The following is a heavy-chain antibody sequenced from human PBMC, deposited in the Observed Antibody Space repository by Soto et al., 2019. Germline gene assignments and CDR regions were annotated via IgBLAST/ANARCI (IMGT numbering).Heavy chain of an antibody. CDR1: GGTFDNFI. Sequence: QVQLVQSGAEVKEPGSSVRVSCKASGGTFDNFIMNWVRQTPGQGLEWMGGIVPMLGTPTYAEKFKGRVTISPAVSTRTRYMDVKSLRSEHTAIYYCARNGTYSSSLSRYSGMDVWGQGTTVTVSS. D-gene: IGHD1-26*01. CDR2: IVPMLGTP. V-gene: IGHV1-69*16. J-gene: IGHJ6*02. CDR3: ARNGTYSSSLSRYSGMDV.